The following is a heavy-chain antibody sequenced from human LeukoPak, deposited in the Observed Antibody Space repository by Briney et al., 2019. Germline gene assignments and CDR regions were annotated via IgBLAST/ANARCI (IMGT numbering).Heavy chain of an antibody. Sequence: SETLSLTCAVYGGSFSGYYWTWIRKTPGKGLEWFGDFSHTGITNYNPSLKSRATILVDTSKKQFSLNLKSVTAADTAVYYCASLLGPLVWFRESLNPRDMDVWGQGTTVTVSS. CDR3: ASLLGPLVWFRESLNPRDMDV. J-gene: IGHJ6*02. D-gene: IGHD3-10*01. CDR2: FSHTGIT. CDR1: GGSFSGYY. V-gene: IGHV4-34*01.